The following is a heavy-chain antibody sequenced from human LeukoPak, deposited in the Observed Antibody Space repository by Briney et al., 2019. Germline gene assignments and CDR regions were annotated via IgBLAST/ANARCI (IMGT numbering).Heavy chain of an antibody. CDR3: AKDGYSGYDYRFAY. D-gene: IGHD5-12*01. CDR1: GFTFSSYA. CDR2: ISGSGGST. Sequence: PPGGSLRLSCAASGFTFSSYAMSWVRQAPGKGLEWVSAISGSGGSTYYADSVKGRFTISRDNSKNTLYLQMNSLRAEDTAVYYCAKDGYSGYDYRFAYWGQGTLVTVSS. J-gene: IGHJ4*02. V-gene: IGHV3-23*01.